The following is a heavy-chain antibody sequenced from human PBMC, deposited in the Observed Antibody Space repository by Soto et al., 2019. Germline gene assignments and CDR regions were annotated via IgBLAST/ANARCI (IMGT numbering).Heavy chain of an antibody. Sequence: SETMSLTCAVSGGSISSGGYSWSWIRQPPGKGLEWIGYIYHSGSTYYNPSLKSRVTISVDRSKNQFSLKLSSVTAADPAVYYWARVRGYSYASKFDSWGQGTLVTVSS. CDR2: IYHSGST. CDR1: GGSISSGGYS. CDR3: ARVRGYSYASKFDS. D-gene: IGHD5-18*01. V-gene: IGHV4-30-2*01. J-gene: IGHJ4*02.